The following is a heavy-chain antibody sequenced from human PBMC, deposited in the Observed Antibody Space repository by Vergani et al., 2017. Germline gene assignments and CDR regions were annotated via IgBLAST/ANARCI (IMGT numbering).Heavy chain of an antibody. J-gene: IGHJ6*02. Sequence: QVQLVESGGGVVQPGGSLRLSCVASGFSVSNSGMHWVRQTPGKGLEWVAFIQYDGSDIFYADFVEGRFTISRDNSKNTLYLQMNSLRAEDTAVYYCAKRAHRSGSGSYEDVWGQGTTVTVSS. CDR3: AKRAHRSGSGSYEDV. D-gene: IGHD3-10*01. V-gene: IGHV3-30*02. CDR1: GFSVSNSG. CDR2: IQYDGSDI.